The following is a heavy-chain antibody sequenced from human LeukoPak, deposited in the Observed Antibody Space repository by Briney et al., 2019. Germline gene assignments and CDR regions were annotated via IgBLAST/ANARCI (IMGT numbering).Heavy chain of an antibody. Sequence: GASVKVSCKASGYTFTGYYMHWVRQAPGQGLEWMGRINPNSGGTNYAQKFQGRVTMTRDTSISTAYMELSRLRSDDTAVYYCARDSERSTAAAGKVSYYYMDVWGKGTTVTVSS. CDR1: GYTFTGYY. CDR2: INPNSGGT. D-gene: IGHD6-13*01. V-gene: IGHV1-2*06. CDR3: ARDSERSTAAAGKVSYYYMDV. J-gene: IGHJ6*03.